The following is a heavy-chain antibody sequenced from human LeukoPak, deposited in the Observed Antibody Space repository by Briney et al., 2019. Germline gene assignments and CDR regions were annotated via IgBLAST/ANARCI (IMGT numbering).Heavy chain of an antibody. V-gene: IGHV3-7*01. CDR1: GFTFSDFW. D-gene: IGHD3-22*01. CDR3: AREPLDTSGYYYGTFDY. Sequence: GGSLRLSCAASGFTFSDFWMTWVRQAPGKGLEWVANIKQDGSEKYYVDSVKGRFTVSRDNANNSLFLQMNSLRGDDAAVYYCAREPLDTSGYYYGTFDYWGQGTLVTVSS. J-gene: IGHJ4*02. CDR2: IKQDGSEK.